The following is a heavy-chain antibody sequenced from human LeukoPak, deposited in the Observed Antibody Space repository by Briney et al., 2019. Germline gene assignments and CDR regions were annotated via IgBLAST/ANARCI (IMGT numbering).Heavy chain of an antibody. CDR3: AREGGYSYGAFDY. D-gene: IGHD5-18*01. J-gene: IGHJ4*02. CDR1: GYTFTSNY. Sequence: GASVKVSCKAFGYTFTSNYMHWVRQAPGQGPEWMGVISPSGGSTTYAQKFQGRVTLTRDVSTSTDYLELSSLRSEDTAVYYCAREGGYSYGAFDYWGQGTLVTVSS. V-gene: IGHV1-46*01. CDR2: ISPSGGST.